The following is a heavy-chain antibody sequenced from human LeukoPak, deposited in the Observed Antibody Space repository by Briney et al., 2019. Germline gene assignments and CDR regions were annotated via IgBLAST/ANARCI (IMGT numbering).Heavy chain of an antibody. D-gene: IGHD3-10*01. CDR1: GGSFRGHY. CDR3: ARPHYGSGSLDS. CDR2: INHSGSA. Sequence: SETLSLTCAVYGGSFRGHYWTWIRQPPGRGREWIGEINHSGSATYNPSLNNRVTISVATSKNQFSLKLPSMTAADTAVYYCARPHYGSGSLDSWGQGTLVTVSS. V-gene: IGHV4-34*01. J-gene: IGHJ4*02.